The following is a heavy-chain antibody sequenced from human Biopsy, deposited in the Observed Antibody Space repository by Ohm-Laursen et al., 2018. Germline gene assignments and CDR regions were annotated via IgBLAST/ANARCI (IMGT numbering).Heavy chain of an antibody. V-gene: IGHV3-9*01. J-gene: IGHJ6*02. CDR2: ISWNSDSI. CDR1: GFSFDNYV. Sequence: SLRLSCSASGFSFDNYVMHWVRHAPGTGLVRVSGISWNSDSIGYADSVKGRFTISRDNAKNSLYLQMNSLRSEDTALYYCAKDRYPSSWHYYYGMDVWGQGTTVTVSS. CDR3: AKDRYPSSWHYYYGMDV. D-gene: IGHD6-13*01.